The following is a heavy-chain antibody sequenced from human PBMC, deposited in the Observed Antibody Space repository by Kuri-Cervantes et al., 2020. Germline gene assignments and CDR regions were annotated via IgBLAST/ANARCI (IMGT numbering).Heavy chain of an antibody. Sequence: GESLKISCAASGFTFSSYAMSWVRQAPGKGLEWVSAISGSGGSTYYADSVKGRFTISRGNSKNTLYLQMNSLRAEDTAVYYCARWSGEFIDYWGQGTLVTVSS. D-gene: IGHD3-10*01. CDR1: GFTFSSYA. V-gene: IGHV3-23*01. J-gene: IGHJ4*02. CDR3: ARWSGEFIDY. CDR2: ISGSGGST.